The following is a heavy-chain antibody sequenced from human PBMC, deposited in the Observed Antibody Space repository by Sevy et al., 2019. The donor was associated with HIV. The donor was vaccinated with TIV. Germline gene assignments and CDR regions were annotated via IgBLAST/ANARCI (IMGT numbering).Heavy chain of an antibody. V-gene: IGHV1-18*01. Sequence: ASVKVSCKASGYTFTTYPIGWVRQAPGQGLEWMGWISTYSGETRDAQKFQGRATMTTDTSTSTAYLELRSLRSDDTAVYYVARDSYGSGHYYADYFDYWGQGTLVTVSS. CDR3: ARDSYGSGHYYADYFDY. D-gene: IGHD3-22*01. CDR2: ISTYSGET. CDR1: GYTFTTYP. J-gene: IGHJ4*02.